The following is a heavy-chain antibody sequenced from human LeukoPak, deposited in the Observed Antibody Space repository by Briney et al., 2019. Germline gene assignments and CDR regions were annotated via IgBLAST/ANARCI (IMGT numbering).Heavy chain of an antibody. J-gene: IGHJ4*02. Sequence: SETLSLTCSVSGASINNNDYYWDWIRQPPGKGLEWIGALSYSGNTYYNPSLKSRVTTSVDTSKNQFSLRLRSVIAADTALYFCARRTSHPVGAVDYWGQGTLVTVAS. CDR2: LSYSGNT. V-gene: IGHV4-39*01. CDR3: ARRTSHPVGAVDY. CDR1: GASINNNDYY.